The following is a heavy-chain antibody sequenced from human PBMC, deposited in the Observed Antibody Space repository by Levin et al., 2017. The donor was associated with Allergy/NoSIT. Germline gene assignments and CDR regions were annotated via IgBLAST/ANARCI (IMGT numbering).Heavy chain of an antibody. CDR2: ITTSDYK. Sequence: PGESLKISCAASGFTFTSYTMNWVRQAPGKGLEWVSSITTSDYKFYADSVKGRFTISRDNAHNSLYLQMNSLRVEDTAIFYCARVRGESRDFWGQGTLVTVSS. CDR3: ARVRGESRDF. D-gene: IGHD3-10*01. V-gene: IGHV3-21*01. J-gene: IGHJ4*02. CDR1: GFTFTSYT.